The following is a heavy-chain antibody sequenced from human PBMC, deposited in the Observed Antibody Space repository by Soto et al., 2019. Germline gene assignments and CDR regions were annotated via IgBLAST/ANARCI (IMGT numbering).Heavy chain of an antibody. CDR1: GFTFSSYG. J-gene: IGHJ4*02. D-gene: IGHD2-15*01. Sequence: ESGGGVVQPGRSLRLSCAASGFTFSSYGMHWVRQAPGKGLEWVAVISYDGSNKYYADSVKGRFTISRDNSKNTLYLQMNSLRAEDTAVYYCAKDSPPYCSGGSCYPGGWGQGTLVTVSS. CDR2: ISYDGSNK. CDR3: AKDSPPYCSGGSCYPGG. V-gene: IGHV3-30*18.